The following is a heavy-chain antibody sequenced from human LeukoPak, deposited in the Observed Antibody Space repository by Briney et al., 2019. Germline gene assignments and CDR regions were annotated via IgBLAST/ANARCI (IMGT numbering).Heavy chain of an antibody. CDR3: ARGMGEATNRWFDP. Sequence: GGSLRLSCAASGFTFSSYGMHWVRQAPGKGLEWVAVIWYDGSNKYYADSVKGRFTISRDNSKNTLYLQMNSLRAEDTAVYYCARGMGEATNRWFDPWGQGTLVTVSS. V-gene: IGHV3-33*01. CDR1: GFTFSSYG. D-gene: IGHD1-26*01. CDR2: IWYDGSNK. J-gene: IGHJ5*02.